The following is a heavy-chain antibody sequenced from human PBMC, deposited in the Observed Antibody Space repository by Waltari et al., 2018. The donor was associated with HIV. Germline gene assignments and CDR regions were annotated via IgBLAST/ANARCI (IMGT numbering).Heavy chain of an antibody. V-gene: IGHV4-34*01. Sequence: QVQLNQWGAGLLKPSETLSLTCAVYGGSFRGNYGTCIRQPPGKGLEWIGEVNHAGITHYHPSVKSRVTMSVETSMNQFSLNLTSVIAADTALYHCARRAPIAYFDYWGQGSLGSVSS. CDR3: ARRAPIAYFDY. CDR1: GGSFRGNY. J-gene: IGHJ4*02. CDR2: VNHAGIT.